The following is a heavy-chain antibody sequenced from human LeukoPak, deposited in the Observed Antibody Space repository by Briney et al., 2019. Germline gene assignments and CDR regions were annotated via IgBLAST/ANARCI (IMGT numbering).Heavy chain of an antibody. CDR2: IYYSGNT. V-gene: IGHV4-59*01. CDR1: GGSIRSFY. J-gene: IGHJ4*02. CDR3: ARGGNSYGYLDY. Sequence: SETLSLTCTVSGGSIRSFYWSWIRQPPGKGLEWIGYIYYSGNTNYNPSLKSRVTISVDTSKNQFSLKVSSVTAADTAVYYCARGGNSYGYLDYWGQGTLVTVSS. D-gene: IGHD5-18*01.